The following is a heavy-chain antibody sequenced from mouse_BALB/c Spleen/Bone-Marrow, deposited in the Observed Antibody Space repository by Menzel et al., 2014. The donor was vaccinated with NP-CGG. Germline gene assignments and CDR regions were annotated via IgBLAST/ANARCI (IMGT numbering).Heavy chain of an antibody. D-gene: IGHD2-3*01. CDR3: TRDLYDGYSYYAMDY. CDR1: GFTFSSYT. CDR2: ISSGGSYT. J-gene: IGHJ4*01. V-gene: IGHV5-6-4*01. Sequence: ESGGGLVKPGGSLKLSCAASGFTFSSYTMSWVRQTPEKRLEWVATISSGGSYTYYPDSVKGRFTISRDNAKNTLYLQMSSLKSEDTAMYYCTRDLYDGYSYYAMDYWGQGTSVTVSS.